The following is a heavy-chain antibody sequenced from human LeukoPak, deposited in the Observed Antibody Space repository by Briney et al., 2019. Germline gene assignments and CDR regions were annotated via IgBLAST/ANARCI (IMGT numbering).Heavy chain of an antibody. CDR2: IESNGLT. Sequence: GGSLRLSCAASGFTFSSYWMHWVRQIPGKGLMWVSRIESNGLTLYEDSVSHRFTISRDNGKNTIHLQMISLRVDDTAIYYCAKAATYFYGSVTYDWFESWGQGTLVTVSS. CDR3: AKAATYFYGSVTYDWFES. CDR1: GFTFSSYW. V-gene: IGHV3-74*01. D-gene: IGHD3-10*01. J-gene: IGHJ5*01.